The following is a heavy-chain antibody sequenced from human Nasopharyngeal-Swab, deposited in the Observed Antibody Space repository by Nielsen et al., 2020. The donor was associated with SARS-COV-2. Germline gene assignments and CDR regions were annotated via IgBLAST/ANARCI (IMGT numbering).Heavy chain of an antibody. CDR3: ARNINDYGDYHGVLDI. D-gene: IGHD4-17*01. V-gene: IGHV2-70*11. CDR1: GFSLSTSAMC. CDR2: IDWDDDK. Sequence: SGPTLVKPTQTLTLTCTFSGFSLSTSAMCVSWIRQPPGRALEWLARIDWDDDKYYSTSLKTRLTISKDTSKNQVVLTMTNMDPVDTATYYCARNINDYGDYHGVLDIWGQETMVTVSS. J-gene: IGHJ3*02.